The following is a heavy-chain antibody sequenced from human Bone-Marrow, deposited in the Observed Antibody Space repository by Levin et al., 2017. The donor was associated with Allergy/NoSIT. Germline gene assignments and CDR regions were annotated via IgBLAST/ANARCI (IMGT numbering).Heavy chain of an antibody. CDR1: GFTFSSYD. Sequence: GGSLRLSCAASGFTFSSYDMHWVRQATGKGLEWVSAIGTAGDTYYPGSVKGRFTISRENAKNSLYLQMNSLRAGDTAVYYCAREMLYCSGGSCYSQGFDYWGQGTLVTVSS. CDR2: IGTAGDT. V-gene: IGHV3-13*01. J-gene: IGHJ4*02. D-gene: IGHD2-15*01. CDR3: AREMLYCSGGSCYSQGFDY.